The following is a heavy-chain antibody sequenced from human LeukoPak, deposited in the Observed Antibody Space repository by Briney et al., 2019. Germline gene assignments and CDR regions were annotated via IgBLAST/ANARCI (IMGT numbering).Heavy chain of an antibody. D-gene: IGHD6-13*01. V-gene: IGHV1-24*01. J-gene: IGHJ4*02. CDR1: GYTLTELS. CDR2: FDPEDGET. CDR3: ATCSSSWPLEFDY. Sequence: ASAKVSCKVSGYTLTELSMHWVRQAPGKGLEWMGGFDPEDGETIYAQKFQGRVTMTEDTSTDTAYMELSSLRSEDTAVYYCATCSSSWPLEFDYWGQGTLVTVSS.